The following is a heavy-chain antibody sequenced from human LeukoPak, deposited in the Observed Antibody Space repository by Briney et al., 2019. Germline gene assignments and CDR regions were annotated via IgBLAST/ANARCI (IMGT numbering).Heavy chain of an antibody. V-gene: IGHV3-21*01. CDR1: GFTFSSYA. D-gene: IGHD6-19*01. CDR2: ISSSSSYI. J-gene: IGHJ1*01. Sequence: GGSLRLSCAASGFTFSSYAMSWVRQAPGKGLEWVSSISSSSSYIYYADSVKGRFTISRDNAKNSLYLQMNSLRAEDTAAYYCARARYSSGWYTLRHWGQGTLVTVSS. CDR3: ARARYSSGWYTLRH.